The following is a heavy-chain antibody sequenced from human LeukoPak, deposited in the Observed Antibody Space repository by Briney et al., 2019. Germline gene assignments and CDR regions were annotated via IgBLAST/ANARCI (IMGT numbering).Heavy chain of an antibody. J-gene: IGHJ6*03. V-gene: IGHV3-30*04. Sequence: GKSLRLSCAASGFTFSTYTMHWVRQAPGKGLEWVALLSYDGTNKHYADSVKGRFTISRDNSKNTLYLQMNSLRAEDTAVYYCAKIPPPGSIDSGWYYYYYYMDVWGKGTTVTISS. CDR1: GFTFSTYT. CDR3: AKIPPPGSIDSGWYYYYYYMDV. D-gene: IGHD6-19*01. CDR2: LSYDGTNK.